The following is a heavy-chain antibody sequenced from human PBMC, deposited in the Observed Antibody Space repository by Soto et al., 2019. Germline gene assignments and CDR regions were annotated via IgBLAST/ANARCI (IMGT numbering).Heavy chain of an antibody. CDR3: ARRSEYYCFDY. J-gene: IGHJ4*02. D-gene: IGHD3-10*01. CDR1: GFNFSNYG. CDR2: IRYDGSNK. Sequence: GGSLRLSCVASGFNFSNYGIHWVRQDPGKGLEWVAVIRYDGSNKYYADSVKGRFTISRDNSKNSLYLQMISLRAEDTAVYYCARRSEYYCFDYWGQGTLVTVSS. V-gene: IGHV3-33*01.